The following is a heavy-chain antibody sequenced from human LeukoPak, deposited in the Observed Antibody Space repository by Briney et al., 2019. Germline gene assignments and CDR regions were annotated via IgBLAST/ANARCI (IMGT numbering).Heavy chain of an antibody. CDR1: GFAFGHYT. V-gene: IGHV3-43*01. J-gene: IGHJ4*02. D-gene: IGHD1-26*01. CDR3: ARDRMGAVLFFDY. Sequence: GGSLRLSCAASGFAFGHYTMHWVRQAPGKGLEWVSLISWDGGNTYYADSVKGRFTISRDNSKNTLYLQINSLRAEDTAVYYCARDRMGAVLFFDYWGQGILVIVSS. CDR2: ISWDGGNT.